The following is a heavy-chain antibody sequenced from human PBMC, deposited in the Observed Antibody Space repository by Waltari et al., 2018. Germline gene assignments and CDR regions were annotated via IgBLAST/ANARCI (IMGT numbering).Heavy chain of an antibody. J-gene: IGHJ4*02. V-gene: IGHV3-7*01. CDR3: ARLPISSTSYANDY. D-gene: IGHD2-2*01. CDR2: MNQDGNEK. CDR1: GFPFSPLW. Sequence: EVRLVESGGGLVQPGESLRLSCVASGFPFSPLWMTWVRQAPGKGLEWVANMNQDGNEKYYVDSVKGRFTISRDNAKNSLYLQMNSLRADDTAVYYCARLPISSTSYANDYWGQGTLVTVSS.